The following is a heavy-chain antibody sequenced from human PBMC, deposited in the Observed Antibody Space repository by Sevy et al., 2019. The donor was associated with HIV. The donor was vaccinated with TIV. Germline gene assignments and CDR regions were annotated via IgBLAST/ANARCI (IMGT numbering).Heavy chain of an antibody. D-gene: IGHD2-8*02. CDR1: GFTFGNHA. Sequence: GGSLRLSCAASGFTFGNHAIHWVRQAPGKGLEWVAIISFDGRNEHYAGSVKGRFTISRDNSKKTVYLQMTNLRSEDAAVYYCARDHCTGGVCFRSGYFDYWGQGTLVTVSS. CDR3: ARDHCTGGVCFRSGYFDY. CDR2: ISFDGRNE. V-gene: IGHV3-30*04. J-gene: IGHJ4*01.